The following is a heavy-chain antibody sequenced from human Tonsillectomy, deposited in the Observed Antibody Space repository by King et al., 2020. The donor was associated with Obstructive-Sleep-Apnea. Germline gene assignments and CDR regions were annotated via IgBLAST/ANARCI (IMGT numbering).Heavy chain of an antibody. CDR2: IFYIGST. D-gene: IGHD3-16*01. CDR1: GGSISTFY. Sequence: VQLQESGPGLVKPSETLSLTCTVSGGSISTFYWSWIRQPPGKGLEWIGFIFYIGSTSYNPSLKSRVAISVDTSKNHFSLKLTSVTAADTAVYYCARGGSYLDYWGQGTLVTVSS. CDR3: ARGGSYLDY. V-gene: IGHV4-59*01. J-gene: IGHJ4*02.